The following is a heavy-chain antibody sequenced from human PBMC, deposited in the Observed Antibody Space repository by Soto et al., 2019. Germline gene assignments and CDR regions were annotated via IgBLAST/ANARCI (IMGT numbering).Heavy chain of an antibody. CDR2: ISNNGNST. CDR1: GFSFSSYA. D-gene: IGHD4-17*01. J-gene: IGHJ4*02. Sequence: EVQLVESGGGLVQPGGSLRLSCAASGFSFSSYAMHWVRQAPGKGLEYVSGISNNGNSTYYADSVKGRVTISRDNSKNTLYLQMGSVRADDMAVYYCARGSVGYDYGDYDFECWGQGTLVTVSS. CDR3: ARGSVGYDYGDYDFEC. V-gene: IGHV3-64*07.